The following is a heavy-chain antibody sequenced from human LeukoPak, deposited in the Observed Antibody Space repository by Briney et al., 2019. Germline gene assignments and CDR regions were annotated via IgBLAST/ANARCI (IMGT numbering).Heavy chain of an antibody. CDR2: IKPDGSER. V-gene: IGHV3-7*01. J-gene: IGHJ4*02. D-gene: IGHD3-22*01. CDR3: ARDWGAYYHFFDY. Sequence: AGGSLRLSCEASGFSMSVYWMSWVRQAPGKGLEWVGNIKPDGSERNYVDSVKGRFTISRDNAKKSLYLQMNSLRAEDTAAYYCARDWGAYYHFFDYWGQGTLVTVSS. CDR1: GFSMSVYW.